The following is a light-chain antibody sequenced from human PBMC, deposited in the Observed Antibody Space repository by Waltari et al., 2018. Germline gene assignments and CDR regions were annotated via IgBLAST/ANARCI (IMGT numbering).Light chain of an antibody. CDR1: QSVSRT. J-gene: IGKJ1*01. CDR3: QHYVRLPAT. Sequence: EIVLTQSPGPLSLSPGERATLSCRASQSVSRTLAWYQQKPGQAPKLRLYGASIRAPVIPDRFTGSGSGTDFSLTISSLEPEDFAIYFCQHYVRLPATFGQGTKVEIK. CDR2: GAS. V-gene: IGKV3-20*01.